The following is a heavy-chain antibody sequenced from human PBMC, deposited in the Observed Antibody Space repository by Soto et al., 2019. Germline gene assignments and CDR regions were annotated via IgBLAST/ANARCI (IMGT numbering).Heavy chain of an antibody. V-gene: IGHV3-21*01. J-gene: IGHJ6*02. CDR1: GFTFSSYA. Sequence: WGSLRLSCAASGFTFSSYAMSWVRQAPGKGLEWVSSISSSSSYIYYADSVKGRFTISRDNAKNSPYLQMNSLRAEDTAVYYCARDGYGYCSSTSCSYYGMDVWGQGTTVTVSS. D-gene: IGHD2-2*01. CDR2: ISSSSSYI. CDR3: ARDGYGYCSSTSCSYYGMDV.